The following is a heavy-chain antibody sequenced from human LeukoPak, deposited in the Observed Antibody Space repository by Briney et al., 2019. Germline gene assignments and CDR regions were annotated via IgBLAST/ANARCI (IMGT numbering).Heavy chain of an antibody. D-gene: IGHD5-18*01. CDR1: GFTFSSYG. CDR3: ARDGSLQLWRYFDY. V-gene: IGHV3-33*01. Sequence: QPGRSLRLSGVASGFTFSSYGMHWVRQAPGKGLEWVAVIWYDGRNKYYGDSVKGRFTISRDNSKNTLYLQMNSLRVEDTAVYYCARDGSLQLWRYFDYWGQGTLVTVSS. CDR2: IWYDGRNK. J-gene: IGHJ4*02.